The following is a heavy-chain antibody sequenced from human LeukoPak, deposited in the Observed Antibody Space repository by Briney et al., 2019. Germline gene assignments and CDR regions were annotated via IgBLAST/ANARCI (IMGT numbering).Heavy chain of an antibody. D-gene: IGHD1-26*01. CDR1: GFTFTRYP. J-gene: IGHJ6*03. Sequence: PGRSLRLSCAASGFTFTRYPMHWVRQAPGKGLEWVALISYDGSNKYYADSVKGRVTISRDNSKNTLYLQMNSLRAEDTAVYYCAREELESYYYMDVWGKGTTVTVSS. V-gene: IGHV3-30-3*01. CDR2: ISYDGSNK. CDR3: AREELESYYYMDV.